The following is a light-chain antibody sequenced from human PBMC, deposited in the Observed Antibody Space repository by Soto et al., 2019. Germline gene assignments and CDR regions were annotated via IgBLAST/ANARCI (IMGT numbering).Light chain of an antibody. CDR2: DAS. Sequence: DIQMTQSPSTLSASVGDIVTITCRASQSISDSLAWYQQKPGKAPYLLISDASSLERGVPSRFSGSGSGTEFTLTISSMQPDDFATYYCQKYNGYSRKFGQGTKVDIK. CDR3: QKYNGYSRK. V-gene: IGKV1-5*01. J-gene: IGKJ1*01. CDR1: QSISDS.